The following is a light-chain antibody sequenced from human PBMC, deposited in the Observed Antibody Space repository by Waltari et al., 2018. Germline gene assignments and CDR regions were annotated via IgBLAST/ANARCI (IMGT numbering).Light chain of an antibody. CDR2: VHSDGTH. CDR3: QTWSPDTVL. V-gene: IGLV4-69*01. CDR1: SGHSGYA. J-gene: IGLJ2*01. Sequence: QLVLTQSPSASASLGVSVKLTCTLSSGHSGYAITWHQQQPGTCPRYLMKVHSDGTHNRGDGVHDRFLGSGSGGKRCLIVSRLQSEDEADYYCQTWSPDTVLFGGGTKLTVL.